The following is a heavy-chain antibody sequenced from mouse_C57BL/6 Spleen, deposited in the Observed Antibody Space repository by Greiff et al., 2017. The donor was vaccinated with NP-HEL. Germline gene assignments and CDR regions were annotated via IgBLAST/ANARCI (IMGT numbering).Heavy chain of an antibody. CDR1: GYTFTSYT. V-gene: IGHV1-4*01. CDR2: INPSSGYT. J-gene: IGHJ3*01. Sequence: VMLVESGAELARPGASVKMSCKASGYTFTSYTMHWVKQRPGQGLEWIGYINPSSGYTKYNQKFKDKATLTADKSSSTAYMQLSSLTSEDSAVYYCARSIYYDYDGGAYWGQGTLVTVSA. CDR3: ARSIYYDYDGGAY. D-gene: IGHD2-4*01.